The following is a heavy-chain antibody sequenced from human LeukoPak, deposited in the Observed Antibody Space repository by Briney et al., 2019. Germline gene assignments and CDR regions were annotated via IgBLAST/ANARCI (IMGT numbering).Heavy chain of an antibody. CDR3: ARVDTGGNPTPDAFDI. J-gene: IGHJ3*02. V-gene: IGHV4-30-4*01. CDR2: IYYSGST. D-gene: IGHD4-23*01. Sequence: ASETLSLTCTVSGGSISSGDYYWSWIRQPPGKGLEWIGYIYYSGSTYYNPSLKSRVTISVDTSKNQFSLKLSSVTAADTAVYYCARVDTGGNPTPDAFDIWGQGTMVTVSS. CDR1: GGSISSGDYY.